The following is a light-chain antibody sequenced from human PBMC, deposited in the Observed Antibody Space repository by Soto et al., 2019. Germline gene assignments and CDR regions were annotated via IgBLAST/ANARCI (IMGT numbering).Light chain of an antibody. CDR3: CSYAGSGTFV. CDR1: SSDVGSYNL. CDR2: EVS. V-gene: IGLV2-23*02. Sequence: QSALTQPASVSGSPGQSTTISCTGTSSDVGSYNLVTWYQQHPGKAPNLMIYEVSKRPSGVSSRFSGSKSVNTASLTISGLQAEDEADYYCCSYAGSGTFVFGVGTKVTVL. J-gene: IGLJ1*01.